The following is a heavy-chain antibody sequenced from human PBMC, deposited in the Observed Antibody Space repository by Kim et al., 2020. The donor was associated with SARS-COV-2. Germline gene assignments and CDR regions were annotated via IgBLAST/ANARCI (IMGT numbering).Heavy chain of an antibody. V-gene: IGHV4-34*01. J-gene: IGHJ5*02. Sequence: SRVTISVDTSKNQFSLKLSSVTAADTAVYYCARLNYYGSGSRVRYNWFDPWGQGTLVTVSS. CDR3: ARLNYYGSGSRVRYNWFDP. D-gene: IGHD3-10*01.